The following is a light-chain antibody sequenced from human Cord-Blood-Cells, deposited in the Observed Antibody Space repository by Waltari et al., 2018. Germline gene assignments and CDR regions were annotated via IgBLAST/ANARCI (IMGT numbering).Light chain of an antibody. V-gene: IGLV2-23*01. CDR3: CSYAGSSLWV. CDR1: SSDVGSYNL. J-gene: IGLJ3*02. Sequence: QSALTQPASVSGSPGQSITISCTGTSSDVGSYNLVSWYQQHPGKAPKLMIYEGSKRPSGVSNRFSGSKCGNTASLTISGLQAEDEADYYCCSYAGSSLWVFGGGTKLTVL. CDR2: EGS.